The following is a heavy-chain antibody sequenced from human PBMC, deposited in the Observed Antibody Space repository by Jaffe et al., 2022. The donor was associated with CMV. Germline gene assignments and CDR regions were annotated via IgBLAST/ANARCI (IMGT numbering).Heavy chain of an antibody. V-gene: IGHV3-30*18. CDR3: AKDPVVRRPYYYYYGMDV. Sequence: QVQLVESGGGVVQPGRSLRLSCAASGFTFSSYGMHWVRQAPGKGLEWVAVISYDGSNKYYADSVKGRFTISRDNSKNTLYLQMNSLRAEDTAVYYCAKDPVVRRPYYYYYGMDVWGQGTTVTVSS. CDR2: ISYDGSNK. J-gene: IGHJ6*02. CDR1: GFTFSSYG. D-gene: IGHD2-15*01.